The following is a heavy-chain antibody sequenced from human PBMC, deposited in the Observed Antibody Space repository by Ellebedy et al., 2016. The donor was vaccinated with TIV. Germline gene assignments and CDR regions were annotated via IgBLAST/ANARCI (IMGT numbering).Heavy chain of an antibody. CDR1: GFTFDDHG. J-gene: IGHJ6*02. D-gene: IGHD1-26*01. CDR2: INWNGGST. V-gene: IGHV3-20*04. Sequence: PGGSLRLPCAASGFTFDDHGMSWVRQAPGKGLEWVSGINWNGGSTGYADSLKGRFTISRDNAKNSLYLQMNSLRAEDTALYYCARVYSPNHYYYYGMDVWGQGTTVTVSS. CDR3: ARVYSPNHYYYYGMDV.